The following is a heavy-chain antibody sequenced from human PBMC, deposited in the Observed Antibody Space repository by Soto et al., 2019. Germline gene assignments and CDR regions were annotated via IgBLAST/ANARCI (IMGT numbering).Heavy chain of an antibody. V-gene: IGHV1-69*13. CDR1: GYTFTSYA. CDR3: ASWLKGPDIGNYYYGMDV. J-gene: IGHJ6*02. Sequence: SVKVSCKASGYTFTSYAFSWVRQAPGQGLEWLGGIMPIFRAPDYAQKFQGRVTITADEFTRTAYMEMNSLRSEDTAVYYCASWLKGPDIGNYYYGMDVWGQGTTVTVSS. D-gene: IGHD2-15*01. CDR2: IMPIFRAP.